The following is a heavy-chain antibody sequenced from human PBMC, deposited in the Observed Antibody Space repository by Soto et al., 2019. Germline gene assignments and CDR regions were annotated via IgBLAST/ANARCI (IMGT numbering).Heavy chain of an antibody. D-gene: IGHD6-13*01. CDR2: IIPILGIA. Sequence: ASVKVSCKASGGTFSSYTISWVRQAPGQGLEWMGRIIPILGIANYAQKFQGRVTITADKSTSTAYMELSSLRSEDTAVYYCATQQVSWYYFDYWGQGTLVTVSS. J-gene: IGHJ4*02. V-gene: IGHV1-69*02. CDR3: ATQQVSWYYFDY. CDR1: GGTFSSYT.